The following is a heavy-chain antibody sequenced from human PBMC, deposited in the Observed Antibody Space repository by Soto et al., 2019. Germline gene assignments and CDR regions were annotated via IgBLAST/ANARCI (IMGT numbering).Heavy chain of an antibody. V-gene: IGHV3-33*01. D-gene: IGHD6-19*01. CDR3: ARDRNGGWFHMDV. Sequence: QVQLVESGGGVVQPGRSLRLSCVGSGFPFWHYGMHWVRQAPGKGLKWVAVIWSDGNKESYADSVKGRFAISRDNSKDTLYLKMNSRRVVDTAVYFCARDRNGGWFHMDVWGQGTTVSVSS. CDR2: IWSDGNKE. J-gene: IGHJ6*02. CDR1: GFPFWHYG.